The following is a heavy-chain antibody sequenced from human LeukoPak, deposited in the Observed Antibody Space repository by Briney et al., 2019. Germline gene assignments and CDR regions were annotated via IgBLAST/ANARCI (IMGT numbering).Heavy chain of an antibody. CDR1: GFTFSSYA. Sequence: PGGSLRLSCAASGFTFSSYAMSWVRQAPGKGLEWVSAISSSGGDTHYADSVKGRFTISRDNSKNTLYLQMNSLRAEDTAVYYCARSLLRVPGIEEEDYWGQGTLVTVSS. J-gene: IGHJ4*02. CDR3: ARSLLRVPGIEEEDY. V-gene: IGHV3-23*01. CDR2: ISSSGGDT. D-gene: IGHD1-14*01.